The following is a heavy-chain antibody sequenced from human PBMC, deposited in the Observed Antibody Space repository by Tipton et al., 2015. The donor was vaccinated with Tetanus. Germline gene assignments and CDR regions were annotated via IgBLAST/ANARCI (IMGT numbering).Heavy chain of an antibody. CDR3: ARGLLVVVPAARGRYTWFDP. Sequence: TLSLTCAVYGGSFSGYYWSWIRQPPGKGLEWIGEINHSGSTNCNPSLKSRVTISVDASKNQFSLKLSSVTAADTAVYYCARGLLVVVPAARGRYTWFDPWGQGTLVTVSS. CDR1: GGSFSGYY. CDR2: INHSGST. V-gene: IGHV4-34*01. J-gene: IGHJ5*02. D-gene: IGHD2-2*01.